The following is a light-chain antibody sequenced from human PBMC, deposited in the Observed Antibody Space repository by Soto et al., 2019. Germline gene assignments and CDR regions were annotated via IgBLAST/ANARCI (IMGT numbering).Light chain of an antibody. CDR3: CSYESSSTFSYV. CDR2: EVS. CDR1: ISYVWSYNL. V-gene: IGLV2-23*02. J-gene: IGLJ1*01. Sequence: QSLMPHPASASWSPGHSIAISCTGTISYVWSYNLVSWYQQHPVKAPKLIIYEVSKRPSGFSNRLSGYKSCNTASLTISFLQAGDEADYYCCSYESSSTFSYVFATGTKVTVL.